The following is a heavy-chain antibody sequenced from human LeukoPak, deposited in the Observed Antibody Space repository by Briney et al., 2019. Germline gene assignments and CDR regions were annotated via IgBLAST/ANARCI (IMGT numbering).Heavy chain of an antibody. J-gene: IGHJ5*02. CDR2: IYTSGST. V-gene: IGHV4-61*02. Sequence: SQSLCLTCTVSGGSITRGTYFWSWIRQPAGKGLEWIGRIYTSGSTNYNPSLKSRDTISADTSKNQLSLKLNSVTAADTAVYYCARLKGEFDPWGQGTLVTVSS. CDR3: ARLKGEFDP. CDR1: GGSITRGTYF.